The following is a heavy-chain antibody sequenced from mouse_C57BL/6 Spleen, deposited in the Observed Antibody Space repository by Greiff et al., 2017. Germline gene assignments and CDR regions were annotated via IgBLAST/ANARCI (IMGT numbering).Heavy chain of an antibody. J-gene: IGHJ4*01. D-gene: IGHD1-1*01. CDR1: GFSLTSYG. V-gene: IGHV2-2*01. CDR3: ARNNYGSSYRYYAMDY. CDR2: IWSGGST. Sequence: QVQLQQSGPGLVQPSQSLSITCTVSGFSLTSYGVHWVRQSPGKGLEWLGVIWSGGSTDYNAAFISRLSISKDNSKSQVFYKMNSLQADDTAIYYCARNNYGSSYRYYAMDYWGQGTSVTVSS.